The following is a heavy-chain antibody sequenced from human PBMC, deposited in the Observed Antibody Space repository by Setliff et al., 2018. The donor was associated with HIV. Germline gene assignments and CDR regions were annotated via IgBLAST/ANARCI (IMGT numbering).Heavy chain of an antibody. CDR1: GGSISSGSYY. Sequence: ETLSLTCTVSGGSISSGSYYWSWIRQPPGKGLEWIGTVYHTGSTIYNPSLQSRVIMSVDTSRNQFSLNVNSLTAADTAVYFCARRGDGYNSYDFWGQGTLVTVSS. CDR3: ARRGDGYNSYDF. CDR2: VYHTGST. V-gene: IGHV4-61*01. J-gene: IGHJ4*02. D-gene: IGHD5-12*01.